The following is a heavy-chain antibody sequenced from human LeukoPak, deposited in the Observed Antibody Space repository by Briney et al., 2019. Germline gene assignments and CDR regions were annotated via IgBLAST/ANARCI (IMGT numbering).Heavy chain of an antibody. CDR3: AKTRRDYYPLDY. D-gene: IGHD3-22*01. CDR1: GFTFSTYA. V-gene: IGHV3-23*01. CDR2: ISGSGGTT. J-gene: IGHJ4*02. Sequence: GGSLRLSCAASGFTFSTYAMTWVRQAPGQGLEWVSGISGSGGTTYYSDSVKGRFTISRDNSKETLYVKMHSLRAEDTAVYYCAKTRRDYYPLDYWGQGALVTVSS.